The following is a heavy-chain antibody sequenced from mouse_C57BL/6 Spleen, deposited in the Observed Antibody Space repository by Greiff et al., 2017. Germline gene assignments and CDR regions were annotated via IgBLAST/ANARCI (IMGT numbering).Heavy chain of an antibody. Sequence: VHVKQSVAELVRPGASVKLSCTASGFNIKNTYMHWVKQRPEQGLEWIGRIDPANGNTKYAPKFQGKATITADTSSNTAYLQLSSLTSEDTAIYYCARPAYYSNLFAYWGQGTLVTVSA. CDR1: GFNIKNTY. CDR2: IDPANGNT. J-gene: IGHJ3*01. CDR3: ARPAYYSNLFAY. V-gene: IGHV14-3*01. D-gene: IGHD2-5*01.